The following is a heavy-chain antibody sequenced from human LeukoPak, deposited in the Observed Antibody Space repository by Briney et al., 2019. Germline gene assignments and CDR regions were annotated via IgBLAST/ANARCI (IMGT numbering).Heavy chain of an antibody. CDR3: VFQKPVPSTIFGS. J-gene: IGHJ5*02. CDR1: GFTFHYW. CDR2: IKEDGSER. Sequence: GGSLRLSCSVSGFTFHYWMAWVRQAPGKGLEWVANIKEDGSERHCADSVRDRFTIYRDNAKSSLFLQMDSLRVEDTAVYYCVFQKPVPSTIFGSWGQGTLVTVSS. D-gene: IGHD3-9*01. V-gene: IGHV3-7*02.